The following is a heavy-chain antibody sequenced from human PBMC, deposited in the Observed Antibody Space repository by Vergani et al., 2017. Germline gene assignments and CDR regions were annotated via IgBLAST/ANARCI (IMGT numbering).Heavy chain of an antibody. D-gene: IGHD1-26*01. CDR3: ARVQGRSGSSRDAFDI. CDR2: IYTSGST. V-gene: IGHV4-4*07. Sequence: QVQLQESGPGLVKPSETLSLTCTVSGGSISSYYWSWIRQPAGKGLEWIGRIYTSGSTNYHPSLKSRVTMSVDTSKNQCSLRLSSVTAADTAVYYCARVQGRSGSSRDAFDIWGQGTMVTVSS. J-gene: IGHJ3*02. CDR1: GGSISSYY.